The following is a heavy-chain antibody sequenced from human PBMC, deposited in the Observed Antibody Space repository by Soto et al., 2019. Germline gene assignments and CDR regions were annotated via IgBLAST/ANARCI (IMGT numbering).Heavy chain of an antibody. CDR1: GFTFNTYS. Sequence: EVQLVESGGGLVKPGGSLRLSCAASGFTFNTYSMNWVRQAPGKGLEWVSSISSTSAYIYYADSVRGRFTISRDNANNSLSLQMNSLKAEDTAVYYCAREKSGADAWFFDLWGRGTLVTVSS. J-gene: IGHJ2*01. CDR3: AREKSGADAWFFDL. CDR2: ISSTSAYI. V-gene: IGHV3-21*01. D-gene: IGHD1-26*01.